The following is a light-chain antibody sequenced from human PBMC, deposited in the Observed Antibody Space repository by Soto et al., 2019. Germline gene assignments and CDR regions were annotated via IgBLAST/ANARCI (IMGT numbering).Light chain of an antibody. CDR1: SSNIGANYD. CDR3: GTWENSLSVLYV. J-gene: IGLJ1*01. Sequence: QSVLTQPPSVSGAPGQRVTISCTGSSSNIGANYDVHWYQVLPGTAPKLLIYANTNRPSGVPDRFSGSKSGMSATLGITGLQTGDEADYYCGTWENSLSVLYVFGPGTKLTVL. V-gene: IGLV1-40*01. CDR2: ANT.